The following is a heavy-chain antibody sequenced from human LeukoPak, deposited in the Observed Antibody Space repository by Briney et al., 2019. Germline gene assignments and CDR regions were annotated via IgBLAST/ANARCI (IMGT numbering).Heavy chain of an antibody. J-gene: IGHJ1*01. CDR1: GFTFSSYW. D-gene: IGHD5-12*01. CDR3: ARYSGYGGAEYFQH. CDR2: IKQDGSDK. V-gene: IGHV3-7*03. Sequence: GGSLRLSCAASGFTFSSYWMSWVRQAPGKGLEWVANIKQDGSDKFYVDSVKGRFTISRDNAKNLLYLQMNSLRAADTAVYYCARYSGYGGAEYFQHWGQGTLVTVSS.